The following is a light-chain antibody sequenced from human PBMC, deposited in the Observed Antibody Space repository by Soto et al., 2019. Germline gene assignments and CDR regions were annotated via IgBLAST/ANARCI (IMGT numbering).Light chain of an antibody. Sequence: EIVLTQSPGNLSLSPGERATLSCRASQSVSSSYLAWYQQKPGQAPRLLIYGASSRDTGIPDRFSGSGSGTDFTLTISRLEPEDFAVYYCHQYDTPPRTFGQGTKVEIK. CDR2: GAS. CDR3: HQYDTPPRT. CDR1: QSVSSSY. J-gene: IGKJ1*01. V-gene: IGKV3-20*01.